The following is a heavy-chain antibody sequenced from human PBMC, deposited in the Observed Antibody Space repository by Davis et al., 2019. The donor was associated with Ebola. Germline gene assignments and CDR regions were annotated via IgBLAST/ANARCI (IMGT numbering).Heavy chain of an antibody. V-gene: IGHV3-15*01. J-gene: IGHJ6*02. CDR2: IKTNADGWTA. Sequence: GGSLRLSCAASGFTFSNYYMSWIRQAPGKGLEWVGRIKTNADGWTADYAAPVKGRFTISRDDSEKTLFLQMDSLKTEDTAIYYCTTDPGITITFGGIVAYNGMDVWGRGTTVNVSS. D-gene: IGHD3-16*02. CDR3: TTDPGITITFGGIVAYNGMDV. CDR1: GFTFSNYY.